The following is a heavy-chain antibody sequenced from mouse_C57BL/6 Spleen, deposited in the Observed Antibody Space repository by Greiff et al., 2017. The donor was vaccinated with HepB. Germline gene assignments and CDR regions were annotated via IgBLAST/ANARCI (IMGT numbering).Heavy chain of an antibody. CDR3: TILTGTSYFDY. Sequence: EVQGVESGEGLVKPGGSLKLSCAASGFTFSSYAMSWVRQTPEKRLEWVAYISSGGDYIYYADTVKGRFTISRDNARNTLYLQMSSLKSEDTAMYYCTILTGTSYFDYWGQGTTLTVSS. CDR1: GFTFSSYA. V-gene: IGHV5-9-1*02. J-gene: IGHJ2*01. D-gene: IGHD4-1*01. CDR2: ISSGGDYI.